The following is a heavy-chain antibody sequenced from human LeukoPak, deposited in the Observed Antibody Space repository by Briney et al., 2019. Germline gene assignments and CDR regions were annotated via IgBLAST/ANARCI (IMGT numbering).Heavy chain of an antibody. D-gene: IGHD3-3*01. Sequence: ASVKVSCKASGYTFTSYDINWVRQAPGQGLEWMGWISAYNGNTNYAQKLQGRVTMTTDTSTSTAYMELRSLRSDDTAVYYCAREEGFLEWSPLDYWGQGTLVTVSS. CDR1: GYTFTSYD. V-gene: IGHV1-18*01. CDR3: AREEGFLEWSPLDY. J-gene: IGHJ4*02. CDR2: ISAYNGNT.